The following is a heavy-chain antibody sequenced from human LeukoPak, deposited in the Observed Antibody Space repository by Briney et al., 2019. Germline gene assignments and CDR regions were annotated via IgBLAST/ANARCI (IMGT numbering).Heavy chain of an antibody. D-gene: IGHD3-10*01. V-gene: IGHV4-34*01. CDR3: ARGGSYYYGSGSYRVQVSYYYGMDV. CDR2: TNHSGST. J-gene: IGHJ6*04. Sequence: SETLSLTCAVYGGSFSGYYWSWIRQPPGKGLEWIGETNHSGSTNYNPSLKSRVTISVDTSKNQFSLKLSSVTAADTAVYYCARGGSYYYGSGSYRVQVSYYYGMDVWGKGTTVTVSS. CDR1: GGSFSGYY.